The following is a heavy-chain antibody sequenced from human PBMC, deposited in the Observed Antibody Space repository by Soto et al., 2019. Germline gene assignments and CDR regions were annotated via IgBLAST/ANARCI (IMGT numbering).Heavy chain of an antibody. J-gene: IGHJ4*02. CDR1: GFTFSSYW. CDR2: VSSDGSST. V-gene: IGHV3-74*01. D-gene: IGHD4-4*01. CDR3: ARGLPNYSSFDS. Sequence: EVQLVESGGGLVQPGESLRLSCAASGFTFSSYWMHWIRQAPGKGLVWVSRVSSDGSSTVYANSVKGRLTISTDNAKNTLYLQMNSLRDEDTAVYYCARGLPNYSSFDSWGQGTLVTVSS.